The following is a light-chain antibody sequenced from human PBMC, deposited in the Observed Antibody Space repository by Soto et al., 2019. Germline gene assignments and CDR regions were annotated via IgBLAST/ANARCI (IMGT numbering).Light chain of an antibody. CDR3: QQYYNIPWT. Sequence: DIVLTQFPDSLAVSPGERATINCKSSQSVLYRSNNKNSLAWYQQKPGQPPKLLIYWASTRESGVPDRFSGSGSGTDFTLTISSLQAEDVAIYYCQQYYNIPWTFGQGSKVEIK. CDR2: WAS. J-gene: IGKJ1*01. CDR1: QSVLYRSNNKNS. V-gene: IGKV4-1*01.